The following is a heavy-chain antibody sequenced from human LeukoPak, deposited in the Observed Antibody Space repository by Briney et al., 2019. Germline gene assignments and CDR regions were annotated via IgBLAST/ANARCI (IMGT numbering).Heavy chain of an antibody. CDR3: AKGVLSGMRYYYGMDV. J-gene: IGHJ6*04. D-gene: IGHD3-10*01. V-gene: IGHV3-23*01. CDR2: ITSSGDTT. CDR1: GFTFNNYA. Sequence: GSLRLSCAASGFTFNNYAMNWVRQAPGKGLEWVSSITSSGDTTHYADSVRGRFTISRDYSRNTLSLQMTSLRAEDTAVYYCAKGVLSGMRYYYGMDVWGKGTTVTVSS.